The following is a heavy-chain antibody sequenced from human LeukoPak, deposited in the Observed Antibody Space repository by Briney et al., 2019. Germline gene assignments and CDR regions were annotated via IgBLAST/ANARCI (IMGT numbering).Heavy chain of an antibody. V-gene: IGHV3-30*01. CDR1: RFTFNDCA. CDR3: ARGGDQLLYDWFDP. J-gene: IGHJ5*02. CDR2: LSYDGGNK. Sequence: GGSLTLLCADSRFTFNDCAMEWVRQAPGKWKEWVAVLSYDGGNKFYADSVKGRFTISRDNSKNTLYLQINSLRTEDTAVYYCARGGDQLLYDWFDPWGQGTLVTVSS. D-gene: IGHD2-2*02.